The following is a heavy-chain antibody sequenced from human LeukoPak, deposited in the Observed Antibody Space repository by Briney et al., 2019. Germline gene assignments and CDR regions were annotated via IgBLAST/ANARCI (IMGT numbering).Heavy chain of an antibody. CDR3: AKDIRGYSQYYFDY. CDR1: GFTFDDYA. D-gene: IGHD5-18*01. CDR2: ISWNSGSI. J-gene: IGHJ4*02. Sequence: GRSLRLSCAASGFTFDDYAMHWVRQAPGKGLEWVSGISWNSGSIGYADSVKGRFTISRDNAKNSLYLQMNSLRAEDTALYYCAKDIRGYSQYYFDYWGQGTLVTVPS. V-gene: IGHV3-9*01.